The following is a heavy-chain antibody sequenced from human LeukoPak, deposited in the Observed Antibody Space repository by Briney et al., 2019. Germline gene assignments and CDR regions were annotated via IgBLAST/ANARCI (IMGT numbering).Heavy chain of an antibody. D-gene: IGHD6-13*01. V-gene: IGHV3-33*06. CDR2: IWYDGSNK. CDR1: GFTFSSYG. Sequence: GGSLRLSCAASGFTFSSYGVHWVRQAPGKGLEWVAVIWYDGSNKYYADSVKGRFTISRDNSKNTLYLQMNSLRAEDTAVYYCAKASSWYGYYYGMDVWGQGTTVTVSS. CDR3: AKASSWYGYYYGMDV. J-gene: IGHJ6*02.